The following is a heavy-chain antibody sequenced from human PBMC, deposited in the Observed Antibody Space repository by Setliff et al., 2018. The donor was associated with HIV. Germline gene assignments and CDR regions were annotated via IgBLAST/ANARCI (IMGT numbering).Heavy chain of an antibody. J-gene: IGHJ2*01. D-gene: IGHD3-10*01. V-gene: IGHV4-61*09. CDR3: ARDWVTRSNYYGSGSPWYFDF. Sequence: PSETLSLTCTVSGGSISSGSYYWSWIRQPAGKGLDWVGHIFTSGSTNYNPSLKSRVTMSVDTSQNQFSLKLRSVNAADTAVYYCARDWVTRSNYYGSGSPWYFDFWGRGILVTVSS. CDR1: GGSISSGSYY. CDR2: IFTSGST.